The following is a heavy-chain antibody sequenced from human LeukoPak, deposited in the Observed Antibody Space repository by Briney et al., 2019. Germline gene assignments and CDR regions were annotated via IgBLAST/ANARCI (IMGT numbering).Heavy chain of an antibody. J-gene: IGHJ4*02. D-gene: IGHD2-15*01. CDR2: ISGSGGST. V-gene: IGHV3-23*01. CDR3: AKAVQGSPRDMVTSFDY. CDR1: GFTFSSYA. Sequence: GGSLRLSCAASGFTFSSYAMSWVRQAPGEGLEWVSAISGSGGSTYYADSVKGRFTISRDNSKNTLYLQMNSLRAEDTAVYYCAKAVQGSPRDMVTSFDYWGQGTLVTVSS.